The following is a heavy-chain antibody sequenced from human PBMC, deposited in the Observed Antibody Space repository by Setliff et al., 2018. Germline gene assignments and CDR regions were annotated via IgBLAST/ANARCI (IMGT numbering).Heavy chain of an antibody. D-gene: IGHD6-25*01. V-gene: IGHV4-38-2*02. CDR1: GYPISRGFY. CDR3: ARMSGFLYMDV. CDR2: VYHSGSS. Sequence: PSETLSLTCTVSGYPISRGFYWGWIRQSPGKGLEWIGSVYHSGSSYQNPSLRSRIAVSVDTSKNQFSLRLNSVTAADTAVYFCARMSGFLYMDVWGKGTTVTVSS. J-gene: IGHJ6*03.